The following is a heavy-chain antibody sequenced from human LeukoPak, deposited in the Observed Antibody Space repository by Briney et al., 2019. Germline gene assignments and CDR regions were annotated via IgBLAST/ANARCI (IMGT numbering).Heavy chain of an antibody. CDR3: ARGQANYYGSGSYYLNL. J-gene: IGHJ5*02. CDR2: IYYSGST. D-gene: IGHD3-10*01. V-gene: IGHV4-59*01. Sequence: PSETLSLTCTVPGGSISSYYWSWIRRPPGKGLEWIGYIYYSGSTNYNPSLKSRVTISVDTFKNQCSLKLSSVTAADTAVYYCARGQANYYGSGSYYLNLWGQGTLVTVSS. CDR1: GGSISSYY.